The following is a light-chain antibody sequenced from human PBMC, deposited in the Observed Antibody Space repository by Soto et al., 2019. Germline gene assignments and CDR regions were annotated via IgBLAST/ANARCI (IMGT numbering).Light chain of an antibody. Sequence: QSVLRQPPSESGSPGQRVTLYCTGSSSNIGAGYDVHWYQQLPGTAPKLLIYGNSNRPSGVPDRFSGSKSGASASLAITGLQAEDEADYYCQSYDSSLSGLYVFGTGTKVTVL. CDR1: SSNIGAGYD. V-gene: IGLV1-40*01. J-gene: IGLJ1*01. CDR2: GNS. CDR3: QSYDSSLSGLYV.